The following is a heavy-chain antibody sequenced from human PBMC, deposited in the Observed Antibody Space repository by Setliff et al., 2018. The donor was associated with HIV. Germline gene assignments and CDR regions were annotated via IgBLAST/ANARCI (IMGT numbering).Heavy chain of an antibody. J-gene: IGHJ4*02. Sequence: GASVKVSCKASGGTFSGYGISWVRQAPGQGLEWMGGIIPILGRANYAQKLQGRVTITADEFTSTAYMELSSLRSEDTAVYYCAIGLTQWSAAYCGGDCYLTFDDWGQGTLVTVSS. CDR1: GGTFSGYG. CDR3: AIGLTQWSAAYCGGDCYLTFDD. D-gene: IGHD2-21*02. V-gene: IGHV1-69*10. CDR2: IIPILGRA.